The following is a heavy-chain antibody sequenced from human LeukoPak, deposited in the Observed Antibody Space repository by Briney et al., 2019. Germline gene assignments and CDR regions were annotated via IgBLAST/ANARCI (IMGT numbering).Heavy chain of an antibody. V-gene: IGHV3-30*03. D-gene: IGHD2-15*01. CDR3: CGSLPLYLNWFDP. CDR1: GFTFSTYG. Sequence: GGSLRLSCAASGFTFSTYGMHWVRQAPGKGLEWVAVISYDGSNKYYADSVKGRFTISRDNSKNTLYLQMSSLRAEDTAVYYCCGSLPLYLNWFDPWGQGTLVTVSS. CDR2: ISYDGSNK. J-gene: IGHJ5*02.